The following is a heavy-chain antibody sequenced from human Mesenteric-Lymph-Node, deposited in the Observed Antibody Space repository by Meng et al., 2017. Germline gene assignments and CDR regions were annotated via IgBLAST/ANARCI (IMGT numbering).Heavy chain of an antibody. CDR2: IVVGSGNT. V-gene: IGHV1-58*02. J-gene: IGHJ4*02. CDR1: GFTFTSSA. CDR3: ARGDIAAAGTYYFDY. Sequence: SVKVSCKASGFTFTSSAMQWVRQARGQRLEWIGWIVVGSGNTNYAQKFQGRVTITTDESTSTAYMELSSLRSEDTAVYYCARGDIAAAGTYYFDYWGQGPLVTVSS. D-gene: IGHD6-13*01.